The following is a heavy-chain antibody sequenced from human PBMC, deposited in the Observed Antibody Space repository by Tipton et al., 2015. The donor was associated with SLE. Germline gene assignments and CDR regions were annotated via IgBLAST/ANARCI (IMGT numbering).Heavy chain of an antibody. V-gene: IGHV4-39*07. CDR2: IYYSGST. D-gene: IGHD6-13*01. J-gene: IGHJ4*02. Sequence: TLSLTCTVSGGSISSSSYYWGWIRQPPGKGLEWIGSIYYSGSTYYNPSLKSRVTISVDTSKNQFSLKLSSVTAADTAVYYCARGRLIAAAGPFDYWGQGTLVTVSS. CDR3: ARGRLIAAAGPFDY. CDR1: GGSISSSSYY.